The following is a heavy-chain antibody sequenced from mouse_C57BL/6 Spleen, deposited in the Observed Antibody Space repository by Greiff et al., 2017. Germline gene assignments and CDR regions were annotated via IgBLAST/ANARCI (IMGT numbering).Heavy chain of an antibody. D-gene: IGHD2-3*01. CDR1: GYTFTSYG. CDR2: IYPRSGNT. J-gene: IGHJ2*01. Sequence: QVQLQQSGAELARPGASVKLSCKASGYTFTSYGISWVKQRTGQGLEWIGEIYPRSGNTYYNEKFKGKGTLTADKSSSTAYMELRSLTSEDSAVYFCARGHDGYPDYWGQGTTLTVSS. V-gene: IGHV1-81*01. CDR3: ARGHDGYPDY.